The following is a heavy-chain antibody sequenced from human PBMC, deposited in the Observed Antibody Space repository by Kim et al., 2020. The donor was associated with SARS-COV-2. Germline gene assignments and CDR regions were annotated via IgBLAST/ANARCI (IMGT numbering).Heavy chain of an antibody. CDR2: ISAGGYST. V-gene: IGHV3-23*01. Sequence: GGSLRLSCAASGFTFSNYAMTWVRQAPGKGLEWVSTISAGGYSTFYPGSVEGRFSVSRDNSKNILYLQMNSLRVEDTAVYYCAKSSLVEDRRGYYNFYDYWGQGTLVPVSS. CDR1: GFTFSNYA. D-gene: IGHD5-18*01. CDR3: AKSSLVEDRRGYYNFYDY. J-gene: IGHJ4*02.